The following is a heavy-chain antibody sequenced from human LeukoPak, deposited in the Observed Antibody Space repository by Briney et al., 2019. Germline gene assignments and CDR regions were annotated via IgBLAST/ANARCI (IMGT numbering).Heavy chain of an antibody. CDR3: AKGGRRYSSGWTYFDY. Sequence: PGGSLRLSCAASGFTFSSYGMHWVRQAPGKGLEWVAFIRYDGSNKYYADSVKGRFTISRDNSKNTLYLQMNSLRAEDTAVYYCAKGGRRYSSGWTYFDYWGQGTLVTVSS. J-gene: IGHJ4*02. D-gene: IGHD6-19*01. V-gene: IGHV3-30*02. CDR1: GFTFSSYG. CDR2: IRYDGSNK.